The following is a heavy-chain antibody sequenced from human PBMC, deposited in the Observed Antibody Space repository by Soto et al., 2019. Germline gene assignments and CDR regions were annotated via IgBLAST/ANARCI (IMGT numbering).Heavy chain of an antibody. CDR3: ARDGSRIVVVPAAEYIDY. CDR2: ISYDGSNK. Sequence: QVQLVESGGGVVQPGRSLRLSCAASGFTFSSYAMHWVRQAPGKGLEWVAVISYDGSNKYYADSVKGRFTISRDNSKNTLYLQMNSLRAEDTAVSYCARDGSRIVVVPAAEYIDYWGQGTLVTVSS. D-gene: IGHD2-2*01. J-gene: IGHJ4*02. V-gene: IGHV3-30-3*01. CDR1: GFTFSSYA.